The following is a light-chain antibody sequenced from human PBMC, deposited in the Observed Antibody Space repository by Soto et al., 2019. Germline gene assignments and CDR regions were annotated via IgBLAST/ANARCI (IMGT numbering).Light chain of an antibody. CDR3: NSYTSSSTRV. V-gene: IGLV2-18*02. CDR2: EVN. Sequence: QSALTQPASVSGALGQAMTVSCTGTGSDIGRYNRVSWYQQPPGTAPKLLIYEVNNRPSGVPDRFSGSKSGNTASLTISGLQAEDEVDYYCNSYTSSSTRVFGTGTRSPS. J-gene: IGLJ1*01. CDR1: GSDIGRYNR.